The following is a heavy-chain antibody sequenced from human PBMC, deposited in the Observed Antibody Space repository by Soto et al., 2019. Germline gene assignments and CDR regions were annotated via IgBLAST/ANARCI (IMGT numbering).Heavy chain of an antibody. CDR1: GFTFSSYS. CDR2: ISGSSSSI. D-gene: IGHD4-17*01. J-gene: IGHJ4*02. V-gene: IGHV3-48*01. CDR3: ASSGRVTVIPSH. Sequence: GGSLRLSCAASGFTFSSYSMNWVRQAPGKGLEWVSYISGSSSSIYYADSVKGRFTISRDNAKNSLYLQMNSLRAEDTAVYYCASSGRVTVIPSHWGQGTLVTVSS.